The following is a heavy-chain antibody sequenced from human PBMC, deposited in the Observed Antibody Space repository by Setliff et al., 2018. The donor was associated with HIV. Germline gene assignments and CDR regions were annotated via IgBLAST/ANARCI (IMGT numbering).Heavy chain of an antibody. CDR3: TRKKTGQFGAFNM. V-gene: IGHV4-38-2*01. CDR1: GYSISSGYY. D-gene: IGHD7-27*01. J-gene: IGHJ3*02. CDR2: IDHSGGT. Sequence: PSETLSLTCAVSGYSISSGYYWGWIRQPPGKGLEWIGDIDHSGGTNYNPSLKSRVVVSVDRSKNQFSLKLISVTAADTAVYYCTRKKTGQFGAFNMWGRGTLVTVSS.